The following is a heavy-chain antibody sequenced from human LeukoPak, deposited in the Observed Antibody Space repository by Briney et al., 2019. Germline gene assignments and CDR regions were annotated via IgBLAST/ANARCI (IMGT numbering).Heavy chain of an antibody. CDR3: AKDRRSLDWLLYRLAFDI. Sequence: GGSLRLSCAASGLNFSTYAMSWVRQAPGKGLEWVSVISGSDGSTHYADSVKGRFTISRDNFKNTLYLQMNSLRAEDTAVYYCAKDRRSLDWLLYRLAFDIWGQGTMVTVSS. CDR2: ISGSDGST. J-gene: IGHJ3*02. D-gene: IGHD3/OR15-3a*01. CDR1: GLNFSTYA. V-gene: IGHV3-23*01.